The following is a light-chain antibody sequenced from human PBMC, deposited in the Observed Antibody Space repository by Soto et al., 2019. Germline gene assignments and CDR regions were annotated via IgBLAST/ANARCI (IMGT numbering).Light chain of an antibody. Sequence: SALTQPASVSGSPGQSITISCTGTSSDVGSYNLVSWYQQHPGKAPKLMIYEGSKRPSGVSNRFSGSKSGNTASLTISGLQAEDEADYYCCSYAGSSTPWVFGGGTKVTVL. V-gene: IGLV2-23*01. CDR3: CSYAGSSTPWV. CDR2: EGS. CDR1: SSDVGSYNL. J-gene: IGLJ3*02.